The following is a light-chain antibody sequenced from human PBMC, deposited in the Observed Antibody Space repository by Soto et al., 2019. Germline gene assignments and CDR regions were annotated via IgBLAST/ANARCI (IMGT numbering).Light chain of an antibody. Sequence: DIQMTQSPSSLSASVGDRVTITCRASESISRHLNWYQQKPGKAPNLLIYAASTLQNGVPSRFSGSGSGTDFTLTISSLPPEDFATYYCQQSYSTLSISFGQRTRLEIK. CDR2: AAS. J-gene: IGKJ5*01. CDR1: ESISRH. V-gene: IGKV1-39*01. CDR3: QQSYSTLSIS.